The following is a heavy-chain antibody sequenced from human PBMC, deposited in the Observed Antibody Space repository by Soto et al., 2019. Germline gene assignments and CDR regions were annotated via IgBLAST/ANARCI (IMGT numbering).Heavy chain of an antibody. J-gene: IGHJ1*01. CDR1: GFTFSSYA. CDR3: AKDHRTYSGDDCYWNFQH. Sequence: GESLKISCAASGFTFSSYAMSWVRQAPGKGLEWASAISSSGGSTYYADSVKGRFTISRDNSKNTLYLHISSLRAEDTAVYFCAKDHRTYSGDDCYWNFQHWGQGTLVTVSS. CDR2: ISSSGGST. V-gene: IGHV3-23*01. D-gene: IGHD2-21*02.